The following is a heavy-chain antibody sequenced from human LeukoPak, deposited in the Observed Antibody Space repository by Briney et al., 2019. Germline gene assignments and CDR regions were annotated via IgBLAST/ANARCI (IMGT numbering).Heavy chain of an antibody. CDR2: ISGSGGST. D-gene: IGHD3-22*01. CDR3: AKVFYDSSGQPRGLFDY. V-gene: IGHV3-23*01. J-gene: IGHJ4*02. Sequence: GRSLRLSCAASGFTFSSYAMSWVRQAPGKGLEWVSAISGSGGSTYYADSVKGRFTISRDNSKNTLYLQMNSLRAEDTAVYYCAKVFYDSSGQPRGLFDYWGQGTLVTVSS. CDR1: GFTFSSYA.